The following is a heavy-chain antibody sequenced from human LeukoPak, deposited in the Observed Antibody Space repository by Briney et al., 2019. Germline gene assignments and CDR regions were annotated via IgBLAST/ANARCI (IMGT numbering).Heavy chain of an antibody. V-gene: IGHV3-7*01. CDR3: ARVGSYEFDY. Sequence: PEGSLRLSCGASGFNFRSHWLSWVRQAPGKGLESVANINQDGTDKYYVDSLKGRFTISRDNAKNSLYLQMNSLRAEDTAVYYCARVGSYEFDYWGQGTLVTVSS. CDR1: GFNFRSHW. CDR2: INQDGTDK. J-gene: IGHJ4*02. D-gene: IGHD1-26*01.